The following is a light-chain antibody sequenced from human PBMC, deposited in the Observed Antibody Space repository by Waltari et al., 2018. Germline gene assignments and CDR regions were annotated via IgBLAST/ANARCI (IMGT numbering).Light chain of an antibody. Sequence: SSELTQDPTVSVALGQTVRITCQGDSLRRYYPSGYQQRPGQAPILVLYGQNSRPSGIPDRFSGSISGNTASLTITGAQAEDEADYYCHSRDSSSTRFFGGGTRLTV. CDR3: HSRDSSSTRF. J-gene: IGLJ2*01. CDR1: SLRRYY. CDR2: GQN. V-gene: IGLV3-19*01.